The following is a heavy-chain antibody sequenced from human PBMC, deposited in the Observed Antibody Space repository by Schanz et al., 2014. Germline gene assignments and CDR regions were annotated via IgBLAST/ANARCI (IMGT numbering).Heavy chain of an antibody. CDR3: GRAGTGMAGWYFEL. CDR2: IGSSSSRI. J-gene: IGHJ2*01. V-gene: IGHV3-48*01. D-gene: IGHD5-18*01. Sequence: EVQLVESGGGLVQPGGSLRLSCAASGFTFSSNSMNWVRQAPGKGLEWISYIGSSSSRIDHADSVKGRFTISRDNSKNTLFLQMSSLRVDDMAVYYCGRAGTGMAGWYFELWGRGTLVTVSS. CDR1: GFTFSSNS.